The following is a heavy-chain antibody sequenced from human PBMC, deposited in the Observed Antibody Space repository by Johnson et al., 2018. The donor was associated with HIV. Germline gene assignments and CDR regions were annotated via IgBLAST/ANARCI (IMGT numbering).Heavy chain of an antibody. CDR1: GFTFSSFD. J-gene: IGHJ3*02. Sequence: VQLVESGGGLVQPGGSLRLSCAASGFTFSSFDMRWVRQATGKGLEWVSGINWNGGSTGYADSVKGRFTISRDNAKNSLYPQMNSLRAEDTAVYYCARLPSGYSRDAFDIWGQGTMVTVSS. CDR2: INWNGGST. CDR3: ARLPSGYSRDAFDI. D-gene: IGHD5-18*01. V-gene: IGHV3-20*04.